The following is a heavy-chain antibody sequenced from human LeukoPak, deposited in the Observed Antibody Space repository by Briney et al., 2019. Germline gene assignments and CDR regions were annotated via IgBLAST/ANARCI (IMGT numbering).Heavy chain of an antibody. Sequence: GASVKVSCKASGYTFTGYYMHWVRQAPGRGLEWMGRINPNSGGTNYAQKFQGRVTMTRDTSISTAYMELSRLRSDDTAVYYCARDYYDSSGYADAFDIWGQGTMVTVSS. V-gene: IGHV1-2*06. CDR2: INPNSGGT. D-gene: IGHD3-22*01. CDR1: GYTFTGYY. J-gene: IGHJ3*02. CDR3: ARDYYDSSGYADAFDI.